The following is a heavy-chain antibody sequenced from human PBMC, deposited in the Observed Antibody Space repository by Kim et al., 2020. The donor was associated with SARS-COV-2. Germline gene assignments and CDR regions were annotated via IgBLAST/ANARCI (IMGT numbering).Heavy chain of an antibody. V-gene: IGHV5-51*01. J-gene: IGHJ6*02. CDR3: ARGGVAFYYYGMDV. Sequence: SPSFQGPVTISADKSISTAYLQWSSLKASDTAMYYCARGGVAFYYYGMDVWGQGTTVTVSS. D-gene: IGHD2-21*01.